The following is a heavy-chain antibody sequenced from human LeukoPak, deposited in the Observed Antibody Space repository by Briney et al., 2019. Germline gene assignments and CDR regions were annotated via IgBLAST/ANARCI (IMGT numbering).Heavy chain of an antibody. CDR2: INPNSGGT. V-gene: IGHV1-2*02. Sequence: ASVKVSCKASGYTFTGYYMHWVRQAPGQGLEWMGWINPNSGGTNYAQKFQGRVTMTRDTSISTAYMELSRLRSDDTAVYYCARAGDYCSSTSCHSPLDHWGQGTLVTVSS. J-gene: IGHJ4*02. D-gene: IGHD2-2*01. CDR1: GYTFTGYY. CDR3: ARAGDYCSSTSCHSPLDH.